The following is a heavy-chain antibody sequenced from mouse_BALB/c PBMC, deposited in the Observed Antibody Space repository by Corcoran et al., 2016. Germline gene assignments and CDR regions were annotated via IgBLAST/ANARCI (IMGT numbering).Heavy chain of an antibody. CDR3: AMVTTYYYALYY. Sequence: EVQLEQSGPELVTPGSSMKLSCKASGYTFTGYTMNWVQQSLGKNLEWIGLINPYNGGTSYNQKFKGKATLTVYKSSSTAYMELLSLTSEDSAVYYCAMVTTYYYALYYWGQGTSVNVS. CDR1: GYTFTGYT. CDR2: INPYNGGT. V-gene: IGHV1-26*01. J-gene: IGHJ4*01. D-gene: IGHD2-1*01.